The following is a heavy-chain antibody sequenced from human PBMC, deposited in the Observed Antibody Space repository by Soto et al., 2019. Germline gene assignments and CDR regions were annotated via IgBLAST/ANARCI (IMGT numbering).Heavy chain of an antibody. D-gene: IGHD2-8*01. V-gene: IGHV3-15*01. J-gene: IGHJ4*02. Sequence: EVQLVESGGGWVETGGSLRLSCEGSGFPFSDGWMKLARQATGKGVEWVGRITSKGHGATADYAAPVKGRFTISRDDSKETVYLQMTGLKTGDTAVYYCTADRRIMANVIVASWGQGIVVTVSS. CDR2: ITSKGHGATA. CDR1: GFPFSDGW. CDR3: TADRRIMANVIVAS.